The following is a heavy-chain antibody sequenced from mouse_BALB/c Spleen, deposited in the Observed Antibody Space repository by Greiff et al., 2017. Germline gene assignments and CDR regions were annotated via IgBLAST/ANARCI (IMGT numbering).Heavy chain of an antibody. V-gene: IGHV5-9-3*01. CDR3: ARQGYYGNYGDFDD. CDR1: GFTFSSYA. J-gene: IGHJ2*01. Sequence: EVNVVESGGGLVKPGGSLKLSCAASGFTFSSYAMSWVRQTPEKRLEWVATISSGGSYTYYPDSVKGRFTISRDNAKNTLYLQMSSLRSEDTAMYYCARQGYYGNYGDFDDWGQGTTLTVSS. CDR2: ISSGGSYT. D-gene: IGHD2-1*01.